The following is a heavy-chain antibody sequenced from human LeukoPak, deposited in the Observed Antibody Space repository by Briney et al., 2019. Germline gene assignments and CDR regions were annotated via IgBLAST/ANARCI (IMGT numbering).Heavy chain of an antibody. CDR1: GFTVSSNY. D-gene: IGHD3-3*01. Sequence: PGGSLRLSCAASGFTVSSNYMSWVRQAPGKGLEWVSVIYSGGSSYYADSVKGRFTISRDNSKNTLYLQMNSLRAEDTAVYYCAGSRGPPYYDFWSGYSTLDYYMDVWGKGTTVTVSS. J-gene: IGHJ6*03. CDR2: IYSGGSS. CDR3: AGSRGPPYYDFWSGYSTLDYYMDV. V-gene: IGHV3-53*01.